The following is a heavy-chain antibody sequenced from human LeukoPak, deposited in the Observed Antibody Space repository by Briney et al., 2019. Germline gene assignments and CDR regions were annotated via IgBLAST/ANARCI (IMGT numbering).Heavy chain of an antibody. CDR2: TSSSDAGT. D-gene: IGHD2-21*01. J-gene: IGHJ4*02. V-gene: IGHV3-23*01. CDR1: GFTLSTYA. Sequence: GGSLRLSCAASGFTLSTYAMSWVRQAPGKGLEWVAATSSSDAGTYHADSVRGRFTISRDNSKNTLYLQMNSLRAEDAAVYFCAKAPVTSCRGAYCYPFDSWGQGTLVTVSS. CDR3: AKAPVTSCRGAYCYPFDS.